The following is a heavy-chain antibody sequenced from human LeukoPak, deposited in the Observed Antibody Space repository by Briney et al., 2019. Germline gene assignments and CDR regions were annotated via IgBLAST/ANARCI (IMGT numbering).Heavy chain of an antibody. D-gene: IGHD3-22*01. CDR3: ARSGSYYYDSSGYYFAFDY. J-gene: IGHJ4*02. V-gene: IGHV4-59*08. CDR1: GGSISSYY. CDR2: IYYSGST. Sequence: SETLSLTCTVSGGSISSYYWSRIRQPPGKGLEWIGYIYYSGSTNYNPSLKSRVTISVDTSKNQFSLKLSSVTAADTAVYYCARSGSYYYDSSGYYFAFDYWGQGTLVTVSS.